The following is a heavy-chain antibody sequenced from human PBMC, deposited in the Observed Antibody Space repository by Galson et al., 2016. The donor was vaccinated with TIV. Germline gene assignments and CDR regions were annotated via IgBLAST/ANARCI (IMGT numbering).Heavy chain of an antibody. CDR2: INPNSGDT. Sequence: SVKVSCKASGYTFTGHYIHYVRQAPGQGLEWMGWINPNSGDTNYAQKFQGRVTMTRDTSISTAYMELSRLRSDDTAMYYCARDLSPETTTPFDYWGQGTLVTVSS. D-gene: IGHD4-17*01. CDR3: ARDLSPETTTPFDY. V-gene: IGHV1-2*02. CDR1: GYTFTGHY. J-gene: IGHJ4*02.